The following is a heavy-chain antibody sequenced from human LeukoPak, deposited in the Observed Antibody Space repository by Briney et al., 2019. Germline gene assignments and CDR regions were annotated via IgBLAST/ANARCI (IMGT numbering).Heavy chain of an antibody. CDR1: GFTFSGSA. V-gene: IGHV3-73*01. J-gene: IGHJ3*02. D-gene: IGHD6-13*01. CDR2: IRSKANSYAT. CDR3: TRALYSSSWYRGSDAFDI. Sequence: GGSLKLSCAASGFTFSGSAMHWVRRASGKGLEWVGRIRSKANSYATAYAASVKGRFTISRDDSKNTAYLQMNSLKTEDTAVYYCTRALYSSSWYRGSDAFDIWGQGTMVTVSS.